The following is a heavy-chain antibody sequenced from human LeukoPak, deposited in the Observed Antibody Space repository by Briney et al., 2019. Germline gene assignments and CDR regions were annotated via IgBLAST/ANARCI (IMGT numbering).Heavy chain of an antibody. J-gene: IGHJ4*02. CDR3: ARGQNWKDY. V-gene: IGHV3-48*02. D-gene: IGHD1-1*01. CDR2: ISSSSGTI. Sequence: GGSLRLSCAASGFTFSSYGMHWVRRAPGEGLEWVSYISSSSGTIYYADSVKGRFTISRDNAKNSLYLQMNSLTDEDTAVYYCARGQNWKDYWGQGTLVTVSS. CDR1: GFTFSSYG.